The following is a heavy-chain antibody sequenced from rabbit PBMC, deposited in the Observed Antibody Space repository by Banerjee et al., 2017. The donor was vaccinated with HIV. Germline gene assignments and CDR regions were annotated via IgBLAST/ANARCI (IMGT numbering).Heavy chain of an antibody. CDR3: ARDLAGVIGWNFNL. J-gene: IGHJ4*01. V-gene: IGHV1S45*01. Sequence: QEQLEESGGDLVKPEGSLTLTCTASGFSFSNKYVMCWVRQAPGKGLEWIACYGGSAGSSGSTYYASWAKGRFTISKTSSTTVTLQMTSLTAADTATYFCARDLAGVIGWNFNLWGPGTLVTVS. CDR2: YGGSAGSSGST. CDR1: GFSFSNKYV. D-gene: IGHD4-1*01.